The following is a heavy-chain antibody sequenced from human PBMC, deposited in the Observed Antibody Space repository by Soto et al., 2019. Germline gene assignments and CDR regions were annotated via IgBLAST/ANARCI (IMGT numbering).Heavy chain of an antibody. J-gene: IGHJ5*02. CDR1: GGYISSYD. CDR2: IHTSGTT. Sequence: HSATMSLTCPVSGGYISSYDWNWIRQPAGKRLEWLGRIHTSGTTYYNPALKSRVTMSVDTSKNQFSVKLRSVTAADTAVYYCAKEHNFDPWGPGNRVTVSA. V-gene: IGHV4-4*07. CDR3: AKEHNFDP.